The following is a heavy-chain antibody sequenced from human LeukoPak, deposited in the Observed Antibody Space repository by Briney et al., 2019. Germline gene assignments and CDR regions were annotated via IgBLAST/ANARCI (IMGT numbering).Heavy chain of an antibody. CDR1: GGTFSSYA. CDR3: ARQVEWLADDDGNWFDP. V-gene: IGHV1-69*04. D-gene: IGHD6-19*01. CDR2: IIPILGIA. Sequence: GASVKVSCKASGGTFSSYAISWVRQAPGQGLEWMGRIIPILGIANYAQKFQGRVTITADKSTSTAYMELSSLRSEDTAVYYCARQVEWLADDDGNWFDPWGQGTLVTVSS. J-gene: IGHJ5*02.